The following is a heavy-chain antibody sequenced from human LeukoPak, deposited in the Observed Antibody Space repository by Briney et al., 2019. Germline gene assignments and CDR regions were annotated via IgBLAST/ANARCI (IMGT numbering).Heavy chain of an antibody. Sequence: GASVKVSCKASGGTFSSYAISWVRQAPGQGLEWMGGIIPIFGTANYAQKFQGRVTITADESTSTAYMELSSLRSEDTAVYYCARDGGAVAGRFGYWGQGTLVTVSS. CDR3: ARDGGAVAGRFGY. CDR1: GGTFSSYA. V-gene: IGHV1-69*13. D-gene: IGHD6-19*01. J-gene: IGHJ4*02. CDR2: IIPIFGTA.